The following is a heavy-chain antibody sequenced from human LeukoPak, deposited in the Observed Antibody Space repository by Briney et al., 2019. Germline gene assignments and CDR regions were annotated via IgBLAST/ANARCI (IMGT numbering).Heavy chain of an antibody. D-gene: IGHD1-7*01. CDR1: GFTFSSNT. V-gene: IGHV3-23*01. CDR2: ISGSGGST. CDR3: AKARLELPYFGMDV. Sequence: GGSLRLSCLASGFTFSSNTMYWVRQAPGKGLEWVSAISGSGGSTYYADSVKGRFTISRDNSKNTLYLQMNSLRAEDTAVYYCAKARLELPYFGMDVWGQGTTVTVSS. J-gene: IGHJ6*02.